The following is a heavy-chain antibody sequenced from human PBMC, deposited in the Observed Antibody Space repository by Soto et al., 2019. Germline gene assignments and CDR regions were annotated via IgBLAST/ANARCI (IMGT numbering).Heavy chain of an antibody. Sequence: QVQLVESGGGVVQPGRSLRLSCAASGFTFSSYAMHWVRQAPGKGLEWVAVISYDGSNKHYADSVKGRFTISRDNSKNTLYLLMNSLRAEDTAVYYCARVEGPYDRSGYYFYWGQGTLVTVSS. CDR3: ARVEGPYDRSGYYFY. J-gene: IGHJ4*02. CDR1: GFTFSSYA. CDR2: ISYDGSNK. D-gene: IGHD3-22*01. V-gene: IGHV3-30-3*01.